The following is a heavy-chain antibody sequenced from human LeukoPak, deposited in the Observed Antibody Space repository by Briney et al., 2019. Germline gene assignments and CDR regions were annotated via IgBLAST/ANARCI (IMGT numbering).Heavy chain of an antibody. CDR2: IYSGGST. J-gene: IGHJ4*02. Sequence: GGSLGLSCAASGFTVSSNYMSWVRQAPGKGLEWVSVIYSGGSTYYADSVKGRFTISRDNSKNTLYLQMNSLRAEDTAVYYCVRDDDRPDNGLDYWGQGTLVTVSS. CDR1: GFTVSSNY. CDR3: VRDDDRPDNGLDY. V-gene: IGHV3-53*01. D-gene: IGHD3-22*01.